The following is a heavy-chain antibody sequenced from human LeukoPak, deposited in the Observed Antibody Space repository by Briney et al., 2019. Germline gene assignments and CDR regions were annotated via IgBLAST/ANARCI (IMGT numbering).Heavy chain of an antibody. CDR1: GISFRSYG. D-gene: IGHD3-9*01. CDR2: IWYDASNK. J-gene: IGHJ4*02. V-gene: IGHV3-30*02. CDR3: ATDISTHYFGS. Sequence: GGSLRLSCAASGISFRSYGMHWVRQAPGKGLEWVTFIWYDASNKYYAESVKGRFTISRDNSRNTVFLQMNSLRAEDTAIYYCATDISTHYFGSWGQETLVTVSS.